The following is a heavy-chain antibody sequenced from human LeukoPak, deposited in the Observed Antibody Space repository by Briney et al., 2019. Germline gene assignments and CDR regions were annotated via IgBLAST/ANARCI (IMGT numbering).Heavy chain of an antibody. J-gene: IGHJ4*02. CDR3: ARDEDSSGWYLGDY. V-gene: IGHV1-18*01. D-gene: IGHD6-19*01. Sequence: ASVKVSCKASGYTFTSYGISWVRQAPGQGLEWMGWISAYNGNTNYAQKFQGWVTMTRDTSISTAYMELSRLRSDDTAVYYCARDEDSSGWYLGDYWGQGTLVTVSS. CDR2: ISAYNGNT. CDR1: GYTFTSYG.